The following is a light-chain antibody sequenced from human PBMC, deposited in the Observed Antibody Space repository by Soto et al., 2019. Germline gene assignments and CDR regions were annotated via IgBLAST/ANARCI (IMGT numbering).Light chain of an antibody. CDR3: AAWDDSMSAS. J-gene: IGLJ6*01. Sequence: QSVLTQPPSASGTPGQRVTISCSGSSSNVGSNYVYWYQQLPGTAPTLLIYSNNQRPSGVPDRFSGYKSGTSASLAISGLRSEDEADYYCAAWDDSMSASFGAGTKVTVL. CDR2: SNN. V-gene: IGLV1-47*02. CDR1: SSNVGSNY.